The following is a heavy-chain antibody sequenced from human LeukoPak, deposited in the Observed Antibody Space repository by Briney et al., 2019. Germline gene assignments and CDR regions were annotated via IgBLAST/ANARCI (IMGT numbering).Heavy chain of an antibody. CDR1: GFTFSSYA. CDR3: AKQYDSSGYYYPSDY. D-gene: IGHD3-22*01. V-gene: IGHV3-23*01. J-gene: IGHJ4*02. CDR2: ISGSGGST. Sequence: GGTLRLSCAASGFTFSSYAMSWVRQAPGKGLEWVSAISGSGGSTYYADSVKGRFTISRDNSKNTLYLQMNSLRAEDTAVYYCAKQYDSSGYYYPSDYWGQGTLVTVSS.